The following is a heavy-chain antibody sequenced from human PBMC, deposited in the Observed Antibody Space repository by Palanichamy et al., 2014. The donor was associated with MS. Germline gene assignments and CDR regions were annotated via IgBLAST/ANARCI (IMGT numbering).Heavy chain of an antibody. CDR1: GFTFSSYA. D-gene: IGHD2/OR15-2a*01. J-gene: IGHJ4*02. CDR2: ISGSGGST. Sequence: EVQLLEVWGRLGTXGGSLRLSCAASGFTFSSYAMSWVRQVPGKGLEWVSGISGSGGSTYSADSVKGRFTISRDNSKNTLNLHMNSLRADDTAVYYCAKGGLYSNYLFDYWGQGTLVTVSS. CDR3: AKGGLYSNYLFDY. V-gene: IGHV3-23*01.